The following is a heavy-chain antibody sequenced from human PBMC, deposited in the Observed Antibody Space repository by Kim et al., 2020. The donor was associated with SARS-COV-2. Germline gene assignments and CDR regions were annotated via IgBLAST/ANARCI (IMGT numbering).Heavy chain of an antibody. D-gene: IGHD3-10*01. Sequence: GGSLRLSCAASGFTFSNAWMSWVRQAPGKGLEWVGRIKSKTDGGTTDYAAPVKGRFTISRDDSKNTLYLQMNSLKTEDTAVYYCTTDPTYYYGSGVYGMDVWGQGTTVTVSS. CDR3: TTDPTYYYGSGVYGMDV. CDR2: IKSKTDGGTT. CDR1: GFTFSNAW. J-gene: IGHJ6*02. V-gene: IGHV3-15*01.